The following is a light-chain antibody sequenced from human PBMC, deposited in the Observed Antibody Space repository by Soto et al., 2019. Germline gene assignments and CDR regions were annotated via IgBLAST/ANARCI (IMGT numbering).Light chain of an antibody. Sequence: QSALTQPASVSGSPGQSITISCTGTSSDVGSYNLFSWYQQNPGKAPKLMIYEGIKRPSGVSNRFSGSKSGNTASLTISGLQAEDEADYECCLYAGSTTSNWVFGGGPQLTVL. J-gene: IGLJ3*02. CDR1: SSDVGSYNL. V-gene: IGLV2-23*01. CDR3: CLYAGSTTSNWV. CDR2: EGI.